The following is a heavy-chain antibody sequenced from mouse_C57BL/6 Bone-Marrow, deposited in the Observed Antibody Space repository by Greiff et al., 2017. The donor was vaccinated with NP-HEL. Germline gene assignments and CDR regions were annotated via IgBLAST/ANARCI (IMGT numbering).Heavy chain of an antibody. CDR2: IDPEDGDT. CDR3: TTGGFYYYGSTFAY. Sequence: VQLQQSGAELVRPGASVKLSCTASGFNIKDYYMHWVKQRPEQGLEWIGRIDPEDGDTEYAPKFQGKATMTADTSSNTAYLQLSSLTSEDTAGYYCTTGGFYYYGSTFAYWGQGTLVTVSA. D-gene: IGHD1-1*01. V-gene: IGHV14-1*01. J-gene: IGHJ3*01. CDR1: GFNIKDYY.